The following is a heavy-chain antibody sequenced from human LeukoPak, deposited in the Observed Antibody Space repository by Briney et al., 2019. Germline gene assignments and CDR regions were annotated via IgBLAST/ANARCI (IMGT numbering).Heavy chain of an antibody. Sequence: SETLSLTCTVSGGSISSYYWSWIRQPPEKGLEWIGYIHYSGSTNYNPSLKSRVTISVDTSKNQFSLKLKSVTAADTAVYYCARGGYYGWGNDFRFDPWGQGTLVTVSS. CDR2: IHYSGST. D-gene: IGHD3-10*01. V-gene: IGHV4-59*01. CDR1: GGSISSYY. CDR3: ARGGYYGWGNDFRFDP. J-gene: IGHJ5*02.